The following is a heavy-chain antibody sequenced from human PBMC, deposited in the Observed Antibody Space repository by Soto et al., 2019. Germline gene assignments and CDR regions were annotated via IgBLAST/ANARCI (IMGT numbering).Heavy chain of an antibody. J-gene: IGHJ3*02. D-gene: IGHD3-10*01. Sequence: PGGSLRLSCAASGFTFSSYGMHWVRQAPGKGLEWVAVISYDGSNKYYADSVKGRFTISRDNSKNTLYLQMNSLRAEDTAVYYCAKDDGTGRGDAFDIWAQGTMVTVSS. CDR2: ISYDGSNK. CDR1: GFTFSSYG. V-gene: IGHV3-30*18. CDR3: AKDDGTGRGDAFDI.